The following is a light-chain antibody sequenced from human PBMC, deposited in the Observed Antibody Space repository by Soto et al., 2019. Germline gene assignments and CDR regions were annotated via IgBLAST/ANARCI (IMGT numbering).Light chain of an antibody. CDR2: DAS. CDR3: QQCDSYSRT. CDR1: QSISSW. V-gene: IGKV1-5*01. Sequence: DIQITQSPSTLSASVGDRVTITCRASQSISSWLAWYQQKPGKAPKLLINDASSLQSGVPSRFSGSGSETEFTLTISTLQPDDFATYYCQQCDSYSRTFGQGTKVEIK. J-gene: IGKJ1*01.